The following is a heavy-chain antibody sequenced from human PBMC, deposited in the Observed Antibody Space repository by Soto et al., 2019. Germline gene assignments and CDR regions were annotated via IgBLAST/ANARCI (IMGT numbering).Heavy chain of an antibody. D-gene: IGHD3-16*01. CDR1: GVSINNFF. CDR2: VSHCGTAAYLSEGDTT. V-gene: IGHV4-59*01. Sequence: QVQLQESGPGLVRPSETLSLTCTVSGVSINNFFWSWIRQTPGKGLELICYVSHCGTAAYLSEGDTTGYNPDLESRDTISVDLPKNQLSLRLTSVTAADTAVYYCARDRGGITVSSKPLGEWFDPWGQGTLVTVSS. J-gene: IGHJ5*02. CDR3: ARDRGGITVSSKPLGEWFDP.